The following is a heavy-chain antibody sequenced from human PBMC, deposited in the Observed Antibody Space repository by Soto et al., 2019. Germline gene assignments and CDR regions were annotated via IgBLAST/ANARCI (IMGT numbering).Heavy chain of an antibody. CDR2: INHSGST. D-gene: IGHD3-10*01. CDR3: ARGVYYYGSGSYAY. V-gene: IGHV4-34*01. J-gene: IGHJ4*02. Sequence: SETLSLTCAVYGGSFSGYYWRWIRQPPGKGLEWIGEINHSGSTNYNPSLKSRVTISVDTSKNQFSLKLSSVTAADTAVYYCARGVYYYGSGSYAYWGQGTLVTVSS. CDR1: GGSFSGYY.